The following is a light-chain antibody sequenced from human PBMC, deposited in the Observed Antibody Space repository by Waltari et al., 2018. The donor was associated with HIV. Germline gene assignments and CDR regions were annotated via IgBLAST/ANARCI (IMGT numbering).Light chain of an antibody. J-gene: IGKJ2*01. CDR3: LQDFIFPYT. V-gene: IGKV1-6*01. CDR2: DAS. Sequence: AIQMTQSPSSLSASVGDIVTITCRANQDIAKDLSWYQHKPGRAPTLLIYDASTLQSGVSSRFSGSGTGTYFTLTISSLQPEDFATYYCLQDFIFPYTFGQGTNLDIK. CDR1: QDIAKD.